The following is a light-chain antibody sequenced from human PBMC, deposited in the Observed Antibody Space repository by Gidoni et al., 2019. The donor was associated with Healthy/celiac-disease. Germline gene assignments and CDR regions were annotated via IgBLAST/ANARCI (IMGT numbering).Light chain of an antibody. V-gene: IGKV1-39*01. Sequence: DNQMTQSPSSLSASVGDRVTITCLASQSISSYLNWYQQKPGKAPKLLIYAASSLQTGVPSRFSGSGSGTDFTLTISSLQPEDFATYYCQQSYSTPPGFTFGPGTKVDIK. CDR1: QSISSY. J-gene: IGKJ3*01. CDR3: QQSYSTPPGFT. CDR2: AAS.